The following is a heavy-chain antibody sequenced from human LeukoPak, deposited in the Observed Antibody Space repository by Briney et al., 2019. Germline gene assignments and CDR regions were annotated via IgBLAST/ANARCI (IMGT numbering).Heavy chain of an antibody. V-gene: IGHV3-23*01. D-gene: IGHD4-11*01. Sequence: PGGSLRLSCAASGFTFSSYGMSWVRQAPGKGLEWVSAISGSGTSTHYADSVKGRFSISRDNSKNILYLQMNSLRAEDTAVYYCAKGTRTVTTFFDYWGQGTLVTVSS. CDR3: AKGTRTVTTFFDY. CDR2: ISGSGTST. J-gene: IGHJ4*02. CDR1: GFTFSSYG.